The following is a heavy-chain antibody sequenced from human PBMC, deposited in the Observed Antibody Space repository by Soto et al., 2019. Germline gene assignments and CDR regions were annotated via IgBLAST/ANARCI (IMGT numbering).Heavy chain of an antibody. D-gene: IGHD2-15*01. CDR2: IIPIFGTA. Sequence: ASVKVSCKASGGTFGSYAISWVRQAPGQGLEWMGGIIPIFGTANYAQKFQGRVTITADESTSTAYVELSSLRSEDTAVYYCASSTSSGPNWFDPWGQGTLVTVSS. V-gene: IGHV1-69*13. J-gene: IGHJ5*02. CDR1: GGTFGSYA. CDR3: ASSTSSGPNWFDP.